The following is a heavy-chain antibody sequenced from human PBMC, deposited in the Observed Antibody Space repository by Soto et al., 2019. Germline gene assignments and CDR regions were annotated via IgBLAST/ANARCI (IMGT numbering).Heavy chain of an antibody. V-gene: IGHV4-34*01. J-gene: IGHJ4*02. D-gene: IGHD6-19*01. CDR1: GESFSGYI. Sequence: TLSLTCAVYGESFSGYIWTWIRQPPGKGLQWIGQINHSGSASYNPSLKSRVTISVHTSNSQFSLELSSVTAADTAVYYCARGLYSSGWYLGGRYYFDYWGQGTLVTVSS. CDR2: INHSGSA. CDR3: ARGLYSSGWYLGGRYYFDY.